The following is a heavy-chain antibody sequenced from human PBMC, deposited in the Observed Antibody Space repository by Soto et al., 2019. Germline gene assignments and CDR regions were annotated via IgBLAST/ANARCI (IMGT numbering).Heavy chain of an antibody. D-gene: IGHD6-13*01. Sequence: QVQLVQSGAAVKKPGSSVKVSCKASGGTFSSYAISWVRQAPGQGLEWMGGIIPIFGTANYAQKFQGRVTITADESTSTAYMELSSLRSEDTAVYYCARSVPSIAAAWGYFDYCGQGTLVTVSS. CDR1: GGTFSSYA. V-gene: IGHV1-69*01. CDR3: ARSVPSIAAAWGYFDY. CDR2: IIPIFGTA. J-gene: IGHJ4*02.